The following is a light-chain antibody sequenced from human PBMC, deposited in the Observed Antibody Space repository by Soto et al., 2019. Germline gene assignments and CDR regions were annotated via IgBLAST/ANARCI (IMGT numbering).Light chain of an antibody. CDR3: QQYGDWPLT. Sequence: EIVVRQSPATLSVSPGERATLSCRASQSVGNNFAWYQQKPGQAPRLLIFATSTRATGVPARFSGSGSGTEVTLTISSLQSEDFAVYYCQQYGDWPLTFGGGAKVEIE. V-gene: IGKV3-15*01. CDR1: QSVGNN. CDR2: ATS. J-gene: IGKJ4*01.